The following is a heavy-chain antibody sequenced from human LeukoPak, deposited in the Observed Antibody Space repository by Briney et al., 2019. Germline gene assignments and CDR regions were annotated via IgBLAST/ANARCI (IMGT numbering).Heavy chain of an antibody. V-gene: IGHV3-48*03. CDR3: ARDRIVGGRPSLDY. CDR2: ISSSGTIV. CDR1: GFTFNGYE. Sequence: PGGSLRLSCAASGFTFNGYEMNWVRQAPGKGLEWGSYISSSGTIVYYADFVKGRFTISRDNAKNSLYLQMNSLRAEDTAVYYCARDRIVGGRPSLDYWGLGTLVTVSS. D-gene: IGHD1-26*01. J-gene: IGHJ4*02.